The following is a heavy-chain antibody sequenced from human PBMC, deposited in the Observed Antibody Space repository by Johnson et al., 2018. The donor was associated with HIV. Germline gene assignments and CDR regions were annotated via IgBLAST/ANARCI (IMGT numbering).Heavy chain of an antibody. J-gene: IGHJ3*02. D-gene: IGHD1-7*01. V-gene: IGHV3-66*01. Sequence: EQLVESGGGLVQPGGSLRLSCAASGFTFSSYAMSWVRQAPGKGLEWVSVIYRGGSTYYADSVKGRFTISRDNSKNTLYLQMNSLRAEDTAVYYCARDRAWNYEGAFDIWGQGTMVTVSS. CDR3: ARDRAWNYEGAFDI. CDR2: IYRGGST. CDR1: GFTFSSYA.